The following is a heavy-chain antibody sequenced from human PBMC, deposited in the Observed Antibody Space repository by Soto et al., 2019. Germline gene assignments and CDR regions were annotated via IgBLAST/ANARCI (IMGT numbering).Heavy chain of an antibody. CDR2: ISGSGGST. CDR3: AAFDSWSGYYASDY. CDR1: GFTFSSYA. Sequence: GGSLRLSCAASGFTFSSYAMSWVRQAPGKGLEWVSAISGSGGSTYYADSVKGRFTISRDNSKNTLYLQMNSLRAEDTAVYYCAAFDSWSGYYASDYWGQGTLVTVSS. V-gene: IGHV3-23*01. J-gene: IGHJ4*02. D-gene: IGHD3-3*01.